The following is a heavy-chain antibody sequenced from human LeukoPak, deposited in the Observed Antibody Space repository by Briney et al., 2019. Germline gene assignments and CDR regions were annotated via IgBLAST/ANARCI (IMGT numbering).Heavy chain of an antibody. J-gene: IGHJ5*02. V-gene: IGHV3-21*01. CDR1: GFTFSSYS. Sequence: GGSLRLSCAASGFTFSSYSMNWVRQAPGKGLEWVSSISSSSSYIYYADSVKGRFTISRDNAKNSLYLQMNSLRAEDTAVYYCARDGSGGGRGRHSWFDPWGQGTLVTVSS. D-gene: IGHD2-15*01. CDR3: ARDGSGGGRGRHSWFDP. CDR2: ISSSSSYI.